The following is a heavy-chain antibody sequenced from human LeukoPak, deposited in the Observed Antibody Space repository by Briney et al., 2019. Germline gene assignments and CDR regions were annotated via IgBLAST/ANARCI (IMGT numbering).Heavy chain of an antibody. D-gene: IGHD2-8*01. CDR3: ATEYCTDGVCYSFFHN. CDR2: INPNSGAT. CDR1: GYSFTGYC. J-gene: IGHJ4*02. Sequence: ASVKVSCKASGYSFTGYCMYWVRQAPGQGLEWMGWINPNSGATNYAQRFQGRVNMTRDTSISTAYMELSRLRSDDTAVYYCATEYCTDGVCYSFFHNWGQGTLVTVSS. V-gene: IGHV1-2*02.